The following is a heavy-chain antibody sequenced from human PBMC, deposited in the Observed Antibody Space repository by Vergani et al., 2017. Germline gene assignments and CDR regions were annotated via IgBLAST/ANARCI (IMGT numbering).Heavy chain of an antibody. CDR3: ARVYYYDGLDAFDI. CDR1: GYSISSGYY. J-gene: IGHJ3*02. Sequence: QVQLQESGPGLVKPSETLSLTCAVSGYSISSGYYWGWIRQPPGKGLEWIGSIYHSGSTYYNPSLKSRVNISVDTSKNQFSLKLSSVTAADTAVYYCARVYYYDGLDAFDIWGQGTMVTVSS. V-gene: IGHV4-38-2*01. D-gene: IGHD3-22*01. CDR2: IYHSGST.